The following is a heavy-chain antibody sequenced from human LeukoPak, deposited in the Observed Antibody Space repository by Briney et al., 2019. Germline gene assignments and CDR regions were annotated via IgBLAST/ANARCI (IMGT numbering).Heavy chain of an antibody. J-gene: IGHJ4*02. CDR3: ATDLTVRAANYYFDH. V-gene: IGHV3-30-3*01. D-gene: IGHD1-26*01. Sequence: GGSLRLSCAASGFTFSNYPMHWVRQAPGKGLEWVAVISTDGSDKHYADSVKGRSTISRDNSRNTLYLQMDSLRAEDTAVYFCATDLTVRAANYYFDHWGQGTLVTVSS. CDR1: GFTFSNYP. CDR2: ISTDGSDK.